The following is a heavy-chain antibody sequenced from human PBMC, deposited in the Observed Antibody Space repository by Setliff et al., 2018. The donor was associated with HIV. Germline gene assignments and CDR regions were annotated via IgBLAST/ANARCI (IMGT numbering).Heavy chain of an antibody. V-gene: IGHV1-69*10. CDR3: ARDLGVFISSGYYGWGAFDI. J-gene: IGHJ3*02. CDR2: AIPMLGIA. CDR1: GGTFSSYV. D-gene: IGHD3-22*01. Sequence: SVKVSCKASGGTFSSYVSNWVRQAPGQGLEWMGGAIPMLGIANHVHKFQGRVTITADKSTSTAYMELNSLRSEDTAVYYCARDLGVFISSGYYGWGAFDIWGQGTMVTVSS.